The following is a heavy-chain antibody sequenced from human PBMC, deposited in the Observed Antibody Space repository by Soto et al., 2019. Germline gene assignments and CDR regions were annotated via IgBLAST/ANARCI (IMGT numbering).Heavy chain of an antibody. Sequence: VQLVESGGDLVQPGGSLRLSCAASGFTFSSYSMNWVRQAPGKGLEWVSYISSGSSTIYYADSVKGRFTISRDNAKNSLYLQMDSLRAEDTAVYYATRSAYMDVWGTGTTVTVSS. V-gene: IGHV3-48*01. CDR1: GFTFSSYS. CDR3: TRSAYMDV. D-gene: IGHD2-2*01. CDR2: ISSGSSTI. J-gene: IGHJ6*03.